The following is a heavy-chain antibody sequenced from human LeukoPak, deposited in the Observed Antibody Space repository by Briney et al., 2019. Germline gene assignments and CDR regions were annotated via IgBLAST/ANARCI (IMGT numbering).Heavy chain of an antibody. CDR1: GYTFTGYY. D-gene: IGHD3-10*01. V-gene: IGHV1-2*02. Sequence: ASVKVSCKASGYTFTGYYMPWVRQAPGQGLEWMGWINPNSGGTNYAQKFQGRVTMTRDTSISTAYMELSRLRSDDTAVYYCAREYYYGSGSYNDVFDIWGQGTMVTVSS. CDR2: INPNSGGT. J-gene: IGHJ3*02. CDR3: AREYYYGSGSYNDVFDI.